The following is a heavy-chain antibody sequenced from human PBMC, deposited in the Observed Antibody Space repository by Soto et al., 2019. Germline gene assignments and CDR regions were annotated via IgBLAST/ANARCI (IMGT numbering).Heavy chain of an antibody. Sequence: QVQLVESGGGVVQPGRSLRLSCAASGFTFSSYGMHWVRQAPGKGLEWVAVISYDGSNKYYADSEKGRFTISRDNSKNTLYLQLNSLRAEDTAVYYCAKDTYPNTYYYGSGSSSPPIYDYWGQGTLVTVSS. CDR3: AKDTYPNTYYYGSGSSSPPIYDY. V-gene: IGHV3-30*18. D-gene: IGHD3-10*01. J-gene: IGHJ4*02. CDR1: GFTFSSYG. CDR2: ISYDGSNK.